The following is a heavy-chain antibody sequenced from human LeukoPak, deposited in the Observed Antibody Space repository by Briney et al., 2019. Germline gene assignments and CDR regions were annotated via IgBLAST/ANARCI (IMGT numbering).Heavy chain of an antibody. CDR2: IYHSGST. Sequence: SETLSLTCTVSGGSISSGGYYWSWIRQPPGKGPEWIGYIYHSGSTYYNPSLKSRVTISVDRSKNQFSLKLSSVTAADTAVYYCARAPLIVVVPAAIEPYFDYWGQGTLVTVSS. D-gene: IGHD2-2*02. CDR1: GGSISSGGYY. V-gene: IGHV4-30-2*01. J-gene: IGHJ4*02. CDR3: ARAPLIVVVPAAIEPYFDY.